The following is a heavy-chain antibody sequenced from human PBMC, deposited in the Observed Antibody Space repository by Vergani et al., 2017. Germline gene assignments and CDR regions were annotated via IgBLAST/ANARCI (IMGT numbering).Heavy chain of an antibody. D-gene: IGHD2-2*01. CDR2: ISSSGSTI. CDR1: GFTFSSYE. V-gene: IGHV3-48*03. Sequence: EVQLVESGGGLVQPGGSLRLSCAASGFTFSSYEMNWVRQAPGKGLEWVSYISSSGSTIYYADSVKGRFTISRDNAKNSLYLQMNSLRAEDTAVYYCAGDSQLLNYVAFDIWGQGTMVTVSS. J-gene: IGHJ3*02. CDR3: AGDSQLLNYVAFDI.